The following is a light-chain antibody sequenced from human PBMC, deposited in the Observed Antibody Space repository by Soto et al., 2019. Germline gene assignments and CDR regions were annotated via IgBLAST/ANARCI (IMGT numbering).Light chain of an antibody. Sequence: QSVLTQPASVSGSPGQSITISCTGTSSDVGIYNYVSWYQQHPGKAPKLMIYQVTNRPSGVSNRFSGSKSGNTASLTISGLQAEDDADYYCSSYTGSTNYVFGTGTKVTVL. CDR2: QVT. V-gene: IGLV2-14*01. CDR3: SSYTGSTNYV. CDR1: SSDVGIYNY. J-gene: IGLJ1*01.